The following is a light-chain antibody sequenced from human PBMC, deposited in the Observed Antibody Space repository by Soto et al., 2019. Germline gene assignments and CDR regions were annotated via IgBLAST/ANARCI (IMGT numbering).Light chain of an antibody. CDR3: HQYYSIPYT. Sequence: DIVMTQSPDSLAVSLGGWAAINCKSSQSLLYSSDNRNYLAWYQQKPGQPPKLLIYWASTRESGVPDRFTGSGSGTDFTLTITSLQAEDLAVYYCHQYYSIPYTFGQGTKLEIK. V-gene: IGKV4-1*01. CDR2: WAS. CDR1: QSLLYSSDNRNY. J-gene: IGKJ2*01.